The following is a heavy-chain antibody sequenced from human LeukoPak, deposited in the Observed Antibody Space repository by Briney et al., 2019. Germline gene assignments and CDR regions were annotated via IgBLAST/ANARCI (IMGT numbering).Heavy chain of an antibody. CDR1: GFTFSSYW. J-gene: IGHJ4*02. V-gene: IGHV3-7*01. D-gene: IGHD1-26*01. CDR2: IKQDGSEK. Sequence: TGGSLRLSRAASGFTFSSYWMSWVRQAPGKGLEWVANIKQDGSEKYYVDSVKGRFTISRDNAKNTLYLQMNSLRAEDTAVYYCAKDATLDGSYDYFDYWGQGTLVTVSS. CDR3: AKDATLDGSYDYFDY.